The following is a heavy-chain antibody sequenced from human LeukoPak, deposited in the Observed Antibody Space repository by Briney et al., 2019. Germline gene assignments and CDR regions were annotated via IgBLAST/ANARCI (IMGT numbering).Heavy chain of an antibody. J-gene: IGHJ4*02. D-gene: IGHD3-22*01. CDR1: GFTFSSYA. CDR3: AKGSLYYYDSGGYRYFDY. CDR2: VSGSGGST. Sequence: GGSLRLSCAASGFTFSSYAMSWVRQAPGKGLEWVSGVSGSGGSTYYADSVKGRFTISRDNSKNTLYLQMNSLRAEDTAVYYCAKGSLYYYDSGGYRYFDYWGQGTLVTVSS. V-gene: IGHV3-23*01.